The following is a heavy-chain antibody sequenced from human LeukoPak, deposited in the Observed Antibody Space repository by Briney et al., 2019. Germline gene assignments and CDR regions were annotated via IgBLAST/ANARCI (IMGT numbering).Heavy chain of an antibody. CDR3: ARALISGYCSSTSCYGFDY. V-gene: IGHV3-69-1*01. J-gene: IGHJ4*02. CDR1: GFTFSDYY. Sequence: PGGSLRLSCAASGFTFSDYYMNWVRQASGKGLEWVSSISSRSTIYYADSVKGRSTISRDNAKNSLYLQMKSLRAEDTAVYYCARALISGYCSSTSCYGFDYWGQGTLVTVSS. CDR2: ISSRSTI. D-gene: IGHD2-2*01.